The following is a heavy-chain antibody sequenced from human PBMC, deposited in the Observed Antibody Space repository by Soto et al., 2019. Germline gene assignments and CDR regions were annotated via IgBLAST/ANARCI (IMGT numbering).Heavy chain of an antibody. J-gene: IGHJ1*01. D-gene: IGHD5-18*01. CDR3: AKAGYNYGHALGL. Sequence: VQLVESGGGLVQPGGSLRLSCAASGFTFDDYAMHWVRQPPGKGLEWVSGLTRNSDNIGYADSVKGRFTISRDNAKNSLYLQMNSLRVEDTALYYCAKAGYNYGHALGLWGQGTLVTVSS. V-gene: IGHV3-9*01. CDR1: GFTFDDYA. CDR2: LTRNSDNI.